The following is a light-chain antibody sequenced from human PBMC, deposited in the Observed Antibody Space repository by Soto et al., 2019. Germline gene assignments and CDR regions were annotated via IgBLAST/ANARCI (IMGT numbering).Light chain of an antibody. CDR2: EVT. Sequence: QSALTQPPSASGFPGQSVTISCTGTSSDVGYYDYVSWYQQHPGKAPKLVIYEVTKRPSGVPDRVSASKSGNTASLTVSGLRAEDEADYHCISYTTSDTYVFGTGTKLTVL. CDR1: SSDVGYYDY. J-gene: IGLJ1*01. V-gene: IGLV2-8*01. CDR3: ISYTTSDTYV.